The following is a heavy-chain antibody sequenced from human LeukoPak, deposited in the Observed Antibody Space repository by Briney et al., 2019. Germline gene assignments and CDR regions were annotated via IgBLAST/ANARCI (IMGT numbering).Heavy chain of an antibody. CDR2: IKSKTDGGTT. CDR3: TTHGRGGYDFWSGYPAFDY. J-gene: IGHJ4*02. V-gene: IGHV3-15*01. Sequence: PGGSLRLSCAASGFTFSNAWMSWVRQAPGKGLEWVGRIKSKTDGGTTDYAAPVKGRFTISRDDSKNTLYLQMNSLKTEDTAVYYCTTHGRGGYDFWSGYPAFDYWGQGTLVTVSS. D-gene: IGHD3-3*01. CDR1: GFTFSNAW.